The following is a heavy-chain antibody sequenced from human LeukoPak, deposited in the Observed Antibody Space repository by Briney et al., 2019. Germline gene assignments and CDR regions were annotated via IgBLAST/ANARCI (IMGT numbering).Heavy chain of an antibody. CDR3: AGVGLPLLWFGESPSDY. V-gene: IGHV4-30-4*01. CDR2: IYYSGST. CDR1: GGSISSGDYY. D-gene: IGHD3-10*01. Sequence: SETLSLTCTVSGGSISSGDYYWSWIRQPPGKCLEWIGYIYYSGSTYYNPSLKSRVTISVDTSKNQFSLKLSSVTAADTAVYYCAGVGLPLLWFGESPSDYWGQGTQVSVSS. J-gene: IGHJ4*02.